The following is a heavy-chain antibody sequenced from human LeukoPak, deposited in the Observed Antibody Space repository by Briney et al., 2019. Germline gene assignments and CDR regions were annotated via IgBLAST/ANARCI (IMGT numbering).Heavy chain of an antibody. J-gene: IGHJ4*02. CDR2: IYYTGST. Sequence: SETLSLTCTVSGGSISSSNYFWGWIRQPPGKGLEWIGSIYYTGSTYYNPSLKSRVTISVDTSKNHFSLKLSSVTAADTAVYYCARGGPWFGVYFDYWGQGTLVTVSS. CDR3: ARGGPWFGVYFDY. D-gene: IGHD3-10*01. CDR1: GGSISSSNYF. V-gene: IGHV4-39*07.